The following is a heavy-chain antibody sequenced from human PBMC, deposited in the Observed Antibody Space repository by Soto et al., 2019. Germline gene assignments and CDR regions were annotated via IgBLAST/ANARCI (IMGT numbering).Heavy chain of an antibody. CDR2: ISYDGSNK. V-gene: IGHV3-30-3*01. Sequence: QVQLVESGGGVVQPGRSLRLSCAASGFTLSSYAMHWVRQAPGKGLEWVAVISYDGSNKYYADSVKGRFTISRDNSKNTLYLQLNSLRAEDTAVYYCARSRIYYDSSGSSDYWGQGTLVTVSS. CDR1: GFTLSSYA. D-gene: IGHD3-22*01. J-gene: IGHJ4*02. CDR3: ARSRIYYDSSGSSDY.